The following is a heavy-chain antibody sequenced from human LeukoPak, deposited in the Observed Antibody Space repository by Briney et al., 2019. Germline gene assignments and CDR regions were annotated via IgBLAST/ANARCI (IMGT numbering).Heavy chain of an antibody. CDR2: IKSKTDGGTT. D-gene: IGHD6-19*01. V-gene: IGHV3-15*01. J-gene: IGHJ4*02. CDR1: GFTFSNAW. Sequence: GGSLRLSCAASGFTFSNAWMSWVRQAPGKGLEWVGRIKSKTDGGTTDYAAPVKGRFTISRDDSKNTLYLQMNSLKTEDTAVYYCTTQYSSGWGFDYWGQGTLVTVSS. CDR3: TTQYSSGWGFDY.